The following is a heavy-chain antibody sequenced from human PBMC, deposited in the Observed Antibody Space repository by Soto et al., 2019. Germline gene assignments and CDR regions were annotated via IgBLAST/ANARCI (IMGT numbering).Heavy chain of an antibody. D-gene: IGHD6-13*01. J-gene: IGHJ4*02. CDR3: ARISPRIAAAGTFGY. V-gene: IGHV5-51*01. Sequence: GESLKISCKGSGYSFTSYWIGWVRQMPGKGLEWMGIIYPGDSDTRYSPSFQGQVTISADKSISTAYLQWSSLKASDTAMYYCARISPRIAAAGTFGYWGQGTLVTVSS. CDR2: IYPGDSDT. CDR1: GYSFTSYW.